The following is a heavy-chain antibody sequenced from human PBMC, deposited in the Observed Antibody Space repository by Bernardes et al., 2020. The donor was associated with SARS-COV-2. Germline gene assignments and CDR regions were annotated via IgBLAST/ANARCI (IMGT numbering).Heavy chain of an antibody. Sequence: GGTLRLSCAASGFTFSDYWMHWVRQAPGKGLMWVSRINGGGSSTSYADSVKGRFTISRDNAKNTLYLQINSLRVEDTAVYYCARGALSGTYGVGDYWGQGTLVTVSS. CDR3: ARGALSGTYGVGDY. J-gene: IGHJ4*02. CDR2: INGGGSST. D-gene: IGHD1-26*01. V-gene: IGHV3-74*01. CDR1: GFTFSDYW.